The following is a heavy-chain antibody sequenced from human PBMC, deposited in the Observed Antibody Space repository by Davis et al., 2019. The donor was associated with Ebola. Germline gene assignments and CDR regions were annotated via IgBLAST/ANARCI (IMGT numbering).Heavy chain of an antibody. Sequence: AASVKVSCKASGYTFTSYYMHWVRQAPGQGLEWMGIINPSGGSTSYAQKFQGRVTMTRDTSISTAYMELSRLRSDDTAVYYCARDQTTVTTGWFDPWGQGTLVTVSS. CDR1: GYTFTSYY. D-gene: IGHD4-17*01. CDR2: INPSGGST. V-gene: IGHV1-46*01. CDR3: ARDQTTVTTGWFDP. J-gene: IGHJ5*02.